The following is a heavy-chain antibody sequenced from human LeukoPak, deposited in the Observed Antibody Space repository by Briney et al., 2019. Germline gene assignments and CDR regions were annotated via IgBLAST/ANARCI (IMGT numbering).Heavy chain of an antibody. J-gene: IGHJ4*02. D-gene: IGHD3-22*01. Sequence: PSETLSLTCTVSGGSIRTHYWSWLRQPAGKGLEWIGRIYISGSTNYNPSLNSRLTMSIDTSKKQFSLKLRSVTAADTAVYYCARVSYDTSGYPIYCFDCWGQGTLVTVSS. V-gene: IGHV4-4*07. CDR2: IYISGST. CDR1: GGSIRTHY. CDR3: ARVSYDTSGYPIYCFDC.